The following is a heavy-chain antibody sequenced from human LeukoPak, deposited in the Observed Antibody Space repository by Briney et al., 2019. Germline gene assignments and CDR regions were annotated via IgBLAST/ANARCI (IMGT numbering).Heavy chain of an antibody. CDR2: INDDGSDI. V-gene: IGHV3-74*01. D-gene: IGHD2-15*01. Sequence: GGSLRLSCAASGFTFKLYWMHWVRQVPGKRPVWVSRINDDGSDIIYADSVRGRFTISRDDAKNTVYLQMNNLRAEDTAVYYCVRGGPSTWSWGQGTLVTVSS. CDR3: VRGGPSTWS. CDR1: GFTFKLYW. J-gene: IGHJ5*02.